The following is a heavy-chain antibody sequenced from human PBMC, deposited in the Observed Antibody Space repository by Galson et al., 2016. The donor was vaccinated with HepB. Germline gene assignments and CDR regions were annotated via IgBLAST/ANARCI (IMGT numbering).Heavy chain of an antibody. J-gene: IGHJ4*02. CDR2: INSDGSST. V-gene: IGHV3-74*01. D-gene: IGHD3-10*01. CDR3: ASSVRGSGSPPGGY. CDR1: GFTFSTYW. Sequence: SLRLSCAASGFTFSTYWMHWVRQAPGKGLVWVSRINSDGSSTGFADSVKGRFTISRDNAKNTLYLQMNSLRAEDTAVYYWASSVRGSGSPPGGYWGQGTLVTVPS.